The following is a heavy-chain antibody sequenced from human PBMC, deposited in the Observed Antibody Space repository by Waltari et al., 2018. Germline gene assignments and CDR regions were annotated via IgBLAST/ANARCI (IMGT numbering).Heavy chain of an antibody. D-gene: IGHD2-15*01. CDR1: GFTFDSYA. Sequence: EVQLVESGGGLVQPGGSLRLSCAASGFTFDSYAMIWVRQAPGEGLEWVSHISGSGDSRYYAESVKGRFTISRDNSKNTLYLQMNSLRAEDTAVYYCAKRRCSGSGCSSSEGFDYWGQGTLVTVSS. J-gene: IGHJ4*02. CDR3: AKRRCSGSGCSSSEGFDY. CDR2: ISGSGDSR. V-gene: IGHV3-23*04.